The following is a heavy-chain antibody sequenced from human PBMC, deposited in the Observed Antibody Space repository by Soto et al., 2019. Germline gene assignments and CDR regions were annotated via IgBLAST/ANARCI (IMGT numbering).Heavy chain of an antibody. J-gene: IGHJ4*02. Sequence: QVQLQKWGAGLLKPSETLSLTCAVYGVSFSGFSWSWIRQPQGKGLEWIGEIHHSGSTNYNPSFKSRVTISEDTSKNQFSLKLSSVTAADTAVYYCARGRKVYTSTSYVDWGQGTLVTVSS. CDR2: IHHSGST. V-gene: IGHV4-34*01. CDR3: ARGRKVYTSTSYVD. D-gene: IGHD6-13*01. CDR1: GVSFSGFS.